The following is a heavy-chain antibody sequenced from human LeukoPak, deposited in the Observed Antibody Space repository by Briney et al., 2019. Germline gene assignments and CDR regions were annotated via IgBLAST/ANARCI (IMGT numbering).Heavy chain of an antibody. D-gene: IGHD2-15*01. V-gene: IGHV4-31*03. CDR2: IYYSGST. Sequence: SSQTLSLTCTVSGGSISSGGYYWSWIRQHPGKGLEWIGYIYYSGSTYYNPSLKSRVTISVDTSKNQFSLKLGSVTAADTAVYYCARGVIVVAAPDAFDIWGQGTMVTVSS. CDR1: GGSISSGGYY. J-gene: IGHJ3*02. CDR3: ARGVIVVAAPDAFDI.